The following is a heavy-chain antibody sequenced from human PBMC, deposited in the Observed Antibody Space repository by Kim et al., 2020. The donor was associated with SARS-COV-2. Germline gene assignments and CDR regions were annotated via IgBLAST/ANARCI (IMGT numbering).Heavy chain of an antibody. CDR2: IKQDGSEK. CDR1: GFTFSSNW. D-gene: IGHD5-12*01. Sequence: GGSLRLSCAASGFTFSSNWMSWVRQAPGKGLEWVANIKQDGSEKYYVDSVKGRFTISRDNAKNSLYLQMNSLRAEDTAVYYCAREGEEMATSSDYWGQGTLVTVSS. CDR3: AREGEEMATSSDY. J-gene: IGHJ4*02. V-gene: IGHV3-7*03.